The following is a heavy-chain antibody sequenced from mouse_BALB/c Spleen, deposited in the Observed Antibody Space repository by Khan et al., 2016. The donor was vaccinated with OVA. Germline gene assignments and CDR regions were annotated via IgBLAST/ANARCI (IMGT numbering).Heavy chain of an antibody. V-gene: IGHV5-4*02. Sequence: EVELVESGGGLVQPGGSLKLSCAASGFTFSDYYMYWIRQTPEKRLEWVATISDGSTYTYYPDSVKGRFTISRDNAKNSPYLQMSSLKSDDTAIYYCARGHYGDPFSYWGQGTLVTVSA. CDR1: GFTFSDYY. J-gene: IGHJ3*01. D-gene: IGHD2-13*01. CDR3: ARGHYGDPFSY. CDR2: ISDGSTYT.